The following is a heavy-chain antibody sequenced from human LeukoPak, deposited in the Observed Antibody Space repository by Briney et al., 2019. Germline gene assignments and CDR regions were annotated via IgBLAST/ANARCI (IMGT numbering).Heavy chain of an antibody. V-gene: IGHV3-21*01. J-gene: IGHJ4*02. D-gene: IGHD6-6*01. Sequence: TGGSLRLSCAASGFTFSSYSMNWVRQAPGKGLEWVSSISSSSSYIYYADSVKGRFTISRDNAKNSLYLQMNSLRAEDTAVYYCARDMRGIEARPFLDYWGQGTLVTVSS. CDR3: ARDMRGIEARPFLDY. CDR2: ISSSSSYI. CDR1: GFTFSSYS.